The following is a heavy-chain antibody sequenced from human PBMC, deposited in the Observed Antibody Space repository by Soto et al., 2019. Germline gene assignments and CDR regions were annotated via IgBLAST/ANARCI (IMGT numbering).Heavy chain of an antibody. V-gene: IGHV3-66*01. CDR2: IYSGGST. CDR1: GFTVSSNY. D-gene: IGHD4-4*01. CDR3: ARCRGPQTVTTGFDP. Sequence: GGSLRLSCAASGFTVSSNYMSWVRQAPGKGLEWVSVIYSGGSTYYADSVKGRFTISRDNSKNTLYLQWTSLRDDDTAVYYCARCRGPQTVTTGFDPWGQGTLVTVSS. J-gene: IGHJ5*01.